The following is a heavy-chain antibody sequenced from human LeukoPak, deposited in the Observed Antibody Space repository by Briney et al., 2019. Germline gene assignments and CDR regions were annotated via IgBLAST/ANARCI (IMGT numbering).Heavy chain of an antibody. J-gene: IGHJ5*02. V-gene: IGHV3-9*01. CDR3: TRGATVTTAYGFDP. D-gene: IGHD4-17*01. CDR2: ISWNTGII. CDR1: GFTFDDYA. Sequence: GGSLRLSCAASGFTFDDYAMHWVRQSPGKGLDWVSGISWNTGIIGYADSVKGRFTISRDNAKNSLYLQMNSLRGEDTAFYYCTRGATVTTAYGFDPWGQGTLVTVSS.